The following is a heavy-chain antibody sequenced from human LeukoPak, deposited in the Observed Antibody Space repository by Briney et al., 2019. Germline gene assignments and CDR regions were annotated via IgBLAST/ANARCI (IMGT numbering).Heavy chain of an antibody. CDR1: GYTFTGYY. Sequence: ASVKVSCKASGYTFTGYYMHWVRQAPGQGLEWMGWINPNSGGTNYAQKFQGWVTMTRDTSISTAYMELSRLRSDDTAVYYCARGMVPFTQDVAFDIWGQGTMVTVSS. V-gene: IGHV1-2*04. CDR3: ARGMVPFTQDVAFDI. J-gene: IGHJ3*02. D-gene: IGHD3-10*01. CDR2: INPNSGGT.